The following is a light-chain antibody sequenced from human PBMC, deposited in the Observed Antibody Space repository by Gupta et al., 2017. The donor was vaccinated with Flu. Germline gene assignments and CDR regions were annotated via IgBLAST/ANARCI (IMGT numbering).Light chain of an antibody. V-gene: IGKV1-5*03. CDR1: PSISRW. Sequence: PSTLSASVGDRVTITCRASPSISRWLAWYQHKPGKAPNLLIYKASNLESGVPSRFSGGGSGAEFTLTISSLQPEDFATYYCQQYNSYPYTFGQGTKLEIK. CDR3: QQYNSYPYT. J-gene: IGKJ2*01. CDR2: KAS.